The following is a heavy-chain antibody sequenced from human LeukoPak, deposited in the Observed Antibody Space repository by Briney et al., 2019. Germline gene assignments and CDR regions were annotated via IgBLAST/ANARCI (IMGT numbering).Heavy chain of an antibody. Sequence: PGGSLRLSCAASGFTFDDYDMSWVRQAPGKGLEWVSGINWNGGSTGYADSVKGRFTISGDNAKNSLYLQMNSLRAEDTALYYCARDGLVDTPMGAGYWGQGTLVTVSS. D-gene: IGHD5-18*01. CDR2: INWNGGST. V-gene: IGHV3-20*04. CDR3: ARDGLVDTPMGAGY. CDR1: GFTFDDYD. J-gene: IGHJ4*02.